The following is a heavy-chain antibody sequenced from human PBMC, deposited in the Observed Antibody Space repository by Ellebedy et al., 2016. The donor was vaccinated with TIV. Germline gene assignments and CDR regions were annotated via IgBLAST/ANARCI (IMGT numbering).Heavy chain of an antibody. V-gene: IGHV5-51*01. CDR1: GYSFTSYW. D-gene: IGHD5-12*01. J-gene: IGHJ4*02. Sequence: GGSLRLSCKGSGYSFTSYWIAWVRQMPGKGLEWMGIIYLGDSDTRYSPSFQGQVTISADKSISTAYLQWSSLKASDTAMYYCARHRVATNDYWGQGTLVTVSS. CDR2: IYLGDSDT. CDR3: ARHRVATNDY.